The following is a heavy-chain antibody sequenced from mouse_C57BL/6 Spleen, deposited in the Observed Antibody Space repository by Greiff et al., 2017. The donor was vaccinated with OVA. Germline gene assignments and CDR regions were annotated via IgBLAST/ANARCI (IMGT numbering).Heavy chain of an antibody. D-gene: IGHD2-3*01. V-gene: IGHV1-50*01. CDR3: ATYDGYSWYFDV. J-gene: IGHJ1*03. Sequence: QVQLKQPGAELVKPGASVKLSCKASGYTFTSYWMQWVKQRPGQGLEWIGEIDPSDSYTNYNQKFKGKATLTVDTSSSTAYMQLSSLTSEDSAVYYCATYDGYSWYFDVWGTGTTVTVSS. CDR1: GYTFTSYW. CDR2: IDPSDSYT.